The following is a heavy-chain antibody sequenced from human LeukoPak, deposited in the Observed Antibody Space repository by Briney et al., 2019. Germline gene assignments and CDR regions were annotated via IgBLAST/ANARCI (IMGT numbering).Heavy chain of an antibody. CDR2: IRGSGGST. CDR3: ARGGFGEAYYYYYYMDV. J-gene: IGHJ6*03. Sequence: GGSLRLSCAASGFTFSSYAMSWVRQAPGKGLEWVSGIRGSGGSTYYADSVKGRLTISRDNSKNTLYLQMNNLRAEDTAVYYCARGGFGEAYYYYYYMDVWGKGTTVTVSS. V-gene: IGHV3-23*01. D-gene: IGHD3-10*01. CDR1: GFTFSSYA.